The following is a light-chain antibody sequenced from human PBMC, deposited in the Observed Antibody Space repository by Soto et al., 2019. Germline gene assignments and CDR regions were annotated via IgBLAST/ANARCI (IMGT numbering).Light chain of an antibody. Sequence: ETVLTPSPGPLSLSPGERDTLSGRASQSVSSSYLAWYQQKPGQAPRLLIYGASSRATGIPDRLSGSGSGTDFTLTISRLEPEDFAVYYCQQYGSSPLTFGGGTKV. J-gene: IGKJ4*01. CDR1: QSVSSSY. CDR2: GAS. V-gene: IGKV3-20*01. CDR3: QQYGSSPLT.